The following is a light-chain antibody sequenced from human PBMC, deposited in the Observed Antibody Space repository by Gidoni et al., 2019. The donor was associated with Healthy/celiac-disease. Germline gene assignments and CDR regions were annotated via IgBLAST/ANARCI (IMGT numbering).Light chain of an antibody. J-gene: IGKJ1*01. CDR3: QQYNSFPT. V-gene: IGKV1-5*03. CDR2: KAS. CDR1: QSISSW. Sequence: DIQMTQSPSPLSASVGDRVTITCRASQSISSWLAWYQQKPGKAPKLLIYKASSLESGVPSRFSGSRSETDFTLNNSSLQPGDCATYYCQQYNSFPTFGQGTKVEIK.